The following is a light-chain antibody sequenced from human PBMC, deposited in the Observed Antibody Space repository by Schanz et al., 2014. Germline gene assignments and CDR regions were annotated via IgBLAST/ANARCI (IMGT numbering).Light chain of an antibody. J-gene: IGLJ3*02. CDR2: LEGSGSY. CDR1: SGHNNYI. V-gene: IGLV4-60*02. CDR3: ETWDTNTWV. Sequence: QSVLTQSSSASASLGSSVKLTCTLSSGHNNYIIAWHQQQPGKAPRYLMKLEGSGSYNKGSGVPDRFSGSSSGADRYLTISTLQFEDEAEYYCETWDTNTWVFGGGTKLTVL.